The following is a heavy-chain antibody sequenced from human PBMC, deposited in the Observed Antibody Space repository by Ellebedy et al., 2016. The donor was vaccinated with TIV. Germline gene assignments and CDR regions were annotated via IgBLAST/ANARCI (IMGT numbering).Heavy chain of an antibody. D-gene: IGHD2/OR15-2a*01. Sequence: GESLKIPCKASGFTFTSPWTGRVRQKPGKGLEWMGVIFPGNSETRYSPSFQGRVTISAEKSTRTAHLHFTSLEASDTAVYYCARSPNIATPGPYYFDYWGQGSLVAVSS. CDR1: GFTFTSPW. CDR2: IFPGNSET. CDR3: ARSPNIATPGPYYFDY. J-gene: IGHJ4*02. V-gene: IGHV5-51*01.